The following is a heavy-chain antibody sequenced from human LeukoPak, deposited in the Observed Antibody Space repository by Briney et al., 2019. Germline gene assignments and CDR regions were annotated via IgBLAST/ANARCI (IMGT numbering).Heavy chain of an antibody. J-gene: IGHJ4*02. CDR2: LIGSSGST. Sequence: GGSLRLSRAASGFTFIDNYMSWIRQAPGKGLEWVSVLIGSSGSTDYADSVKGRFTISRDNSKNTVFLQMNSLRAEDTAIYYCAKGAYDYIEIGYFDSWGQGTLVTVSS. D-gene: IGHD5-12*01. V-gene: IGHV3-23*01. CDR3: AKGAYDYIEIGYFDS. CDR1: GFTFIDNY.